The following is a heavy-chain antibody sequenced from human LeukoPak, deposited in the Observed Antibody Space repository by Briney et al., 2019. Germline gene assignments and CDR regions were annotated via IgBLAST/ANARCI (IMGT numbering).Heavy chain of an antibody. J-gene: IGHJ4*02. V-gene: IGHV4-59*01. CDR2: IYYSGST. CDR1: GVSISSYY. Sequence: SETLSLTCTVSGVSISSYYLSWIRQPPGKGLEWVGSIYYSGSTNYNPSLKSRVTIFVDTSNNQLPLLLSSVTAADTAVYYCASPGYSSGWYYFDYWGQGTLVTVSS. CDR3: ASPGYSSGWYYFDY. D-gene: IGHD6-19*01.